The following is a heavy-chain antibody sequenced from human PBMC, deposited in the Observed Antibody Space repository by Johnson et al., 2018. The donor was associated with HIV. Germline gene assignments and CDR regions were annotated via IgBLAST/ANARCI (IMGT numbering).Heavy chain of an antibody. CDR2: ISYDGSNK. Sequence: QVQLVESGGGVVQPGRSLRLSCAASGFTFSSYAMHWVRQAPGKGLEWVAVISYDGSNKYYADSVKGRFTISRDNSRNTLNLQMDSLREDDTAVYYCAKDLDRELLALWDFHTWGQGTVVTVSS. D-gene: IGHD1-26*01. V-gene: IGHV3-30-3*01. CDR1: GFTFSSYA. CDR3: AKDLDRELLALWDFHT. J-gene: IGHJ3*02.